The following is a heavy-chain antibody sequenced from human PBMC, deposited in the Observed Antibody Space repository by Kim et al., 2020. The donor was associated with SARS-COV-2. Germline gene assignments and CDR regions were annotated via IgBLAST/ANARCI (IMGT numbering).Heavy chain of an antibody. Sequence: GGSLRLSCAASGFIFSSHWMHWVRQVPGTGLVWVARINSDGSSTNYADSVKGRFTISRDNAKNTVFLQMNGLRAEDTAVYYCTRGATYTTNQNCFDAWGRGALVTVSS. V-gene: IGHV3-74*01. D-gene: IGHD2-2*02. CDR2: INSDGSST. CDR3: TRGATYTTNQNCFDA. CDR1: GFIFSSHW. J-gene: IGHJ5*02.